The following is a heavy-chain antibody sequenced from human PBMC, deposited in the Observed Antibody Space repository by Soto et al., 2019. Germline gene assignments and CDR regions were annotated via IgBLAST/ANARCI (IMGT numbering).Heavy chain of an antibody. CDR1: GGSISSGGYY. D-gene: IGHD3-3*02. CDR2: IYYSGST. J-gene: IGHJ4*02. CDR3: AREAIFGDTYYFDY. V-gene: IGHV4-31*03. Sequence: PSETLSLTCTVSGGSISSGGYYWSWIRQHPGKGLEWIGYIYYSGSTYYSPSLKSRVTISVDTSKNQFSLKLSSVTAADTAVYYCAREAIFGDTYYFDYWGQGTLVTVS.